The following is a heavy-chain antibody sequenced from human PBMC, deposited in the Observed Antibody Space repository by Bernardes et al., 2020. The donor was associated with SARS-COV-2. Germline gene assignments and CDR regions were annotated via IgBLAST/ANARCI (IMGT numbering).Heavy chain of an antibody. D-gene: IGHD3-10*01. CDR2: ISGSGGST. CDR3: AKDVGSGIESAEYFQH. CDR1: GFTFSSYA. V-gene: IGHV3-23*01. J-gene: IGHJ1*01. Sequence: GGSLRLSRAASGFTFSSYAMSWVRQAPGKGLEWVSAISGSGGSTYYADSVKGRFTISRDNSKNTLYLQMNSLRAEDTAVYYCAKDVGSGIESAEYFQHWGQGTLVTVSS.